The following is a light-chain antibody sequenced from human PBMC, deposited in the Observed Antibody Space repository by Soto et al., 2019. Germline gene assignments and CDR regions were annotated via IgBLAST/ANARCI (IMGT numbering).Light chain of an antibody. Sequence: EIVLTQSPGTLSLSPGERATLSCRASQSVSSSYLAWYQQKPGKAPRLLIYGASSRATGIPDRFSGSGSGKDFTLTISRLEPEDFAVYYCQQYGSSPPITFGQGTRLEIK. V-gene: IGKV3-20*01. CDR3: QQYGSSPPIT. CDR2: GAS. J-gene: IGKJ5*01. CDR1: QSVSSSY.